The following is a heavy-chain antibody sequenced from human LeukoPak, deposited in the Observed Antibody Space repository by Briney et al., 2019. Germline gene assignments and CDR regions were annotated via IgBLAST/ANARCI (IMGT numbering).Heavy chain of an antibody. J-gene: IGHJ6*02. V-gene: IGHV4-34*01. CDR1: GGPFSGYY. CDR2: INHSGST. Sequence: PSETLSLTCAVYGGPFSGYYWSWIRQPPGKGLEWIGEINHSGSTNYNPSLKSRVTISVDTSKNQFSLKLSSVTAADTAVYYCAGLSSITMGRGVGDYCYGMDVWGQGTTVTVSS. CDR3: AGLSSITMGRGVGDYCYGMDV. D-gene: IGHD3-10*01.